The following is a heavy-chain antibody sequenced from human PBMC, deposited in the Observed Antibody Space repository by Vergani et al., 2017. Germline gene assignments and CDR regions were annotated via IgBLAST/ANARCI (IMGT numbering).Heavy chain of an antibody. J-gene: IGHJ4*02. CDR2: ISGSGGST. CDR3: AGVYSSSPKLDY. Sequence: EVQLLESGGGLVQPGGSLRLSCAASGFTFSSYAMSWVRQAPGKGLEWVSAISGSGGSTYYADSVKGRFTISRDNSKNTLYLQMNSLRAEATAVYYCAGVYSSSPKLDYWGQGTLVTVSS. D-gene: IGHD6-6*01. CDR1: GFTFSSYA. V-gene: IGHV3-23*01.